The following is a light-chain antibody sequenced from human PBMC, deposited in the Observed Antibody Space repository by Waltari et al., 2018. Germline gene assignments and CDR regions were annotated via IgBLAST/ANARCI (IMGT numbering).Light chain of an antibody. CDR3: SSYTGWIYV. Sequence: QSALTQPASVSGSPGQSITISCTGTSSDVGTYNSVSWYQQHPGKGPNLIIYEVNKRSSGVSNRVSGSKSGKTASLTISGLQTEDEADYYCSSYTGWIYVFGSGTKVTVL. CDR1: SSDVGTYNS. J-gene: IGLJ1*01. V-gene: IGLV2-14*02. CDR2: EVN.